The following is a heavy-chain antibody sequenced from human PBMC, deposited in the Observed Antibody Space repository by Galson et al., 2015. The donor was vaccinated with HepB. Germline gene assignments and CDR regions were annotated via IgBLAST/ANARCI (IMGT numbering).Heavy chain of an antibody. D-gene: IGHD6-13*01. CDR2: ISAYNGNT. Sequence: SVKVSCKASGYTFTSNGISWVRQAPGQGLEWMGWISAYNGNTNYAQKLQGRVTMTTDTSTSTAYMELRSLRSDDTAVYYCARAYSSSWYDWFDPWGQGTLVTVSS. CDR1: GYTFTSNG. CDR3: ARAYSSSWYDWFDP. J-gene: IGHJ5*02. V-gene: IGHV1-18*04.